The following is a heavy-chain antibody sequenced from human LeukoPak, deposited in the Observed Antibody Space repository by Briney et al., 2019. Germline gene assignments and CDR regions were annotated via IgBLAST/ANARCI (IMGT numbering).Heavy chain of an antibody. J-gene: IGHJ3*02. CDR2: IRYDGSNK. CDR1: GFTFSSYG. CDR3: AKEGPQAFDI. V-gene: IGHV3-30*02. Sequence: GGSLRLSCAASGFTFSSYGMHWVRQAPGKGLEWVAFIRYDGSNKYYADSVKGRFTISRDNSKNTLCLQMNSLRAEDTAVYYCAKEGPQAFDIWGQGTMVTVSS.